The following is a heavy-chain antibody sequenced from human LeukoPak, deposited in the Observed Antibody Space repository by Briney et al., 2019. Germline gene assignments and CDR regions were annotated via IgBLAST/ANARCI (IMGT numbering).Heavy chain of an antibody. CDR1: GFSFSSYS. CDR2: ISSSSSYI. D-gene: IGHD3-10*01. V-gene: IGHV3-21*04. Sequence: PGGSLRLSCAASGFSFSSYSMNWVRQAPGKGLEWVSSISSSSSYIYYADSVKGRFTISRDNSKNTLYLQMNSLRAEDTAVYYCAKSHLTTRRGFDYWGQGTLVTVSP. CDR3: AKSHLTTRRGFDY. J-gene: IGHJ4*02.